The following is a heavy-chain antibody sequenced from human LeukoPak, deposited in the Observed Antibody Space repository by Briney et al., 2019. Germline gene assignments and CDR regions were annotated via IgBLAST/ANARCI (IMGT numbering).Heavy chain of an antibody. D-gene: IGHD3-22*01. CDR3: ARVGRDYYDSSGYSHY. J-gene: IGHJ4*02. Sequence: GASVKVSCTASGGTFSSYAISWVRQAPGQGLEWMGGIIPIFGTANYAQKFQGRVTITADESTSTAYMELSSLRSEDTAVYYCARVGRDYYDSSGYSHYWGQGTLVTVSS. V-gene: IGHV1-69*13. CDR1: GGTFSSYA. CDR2: IIPIFGTA.